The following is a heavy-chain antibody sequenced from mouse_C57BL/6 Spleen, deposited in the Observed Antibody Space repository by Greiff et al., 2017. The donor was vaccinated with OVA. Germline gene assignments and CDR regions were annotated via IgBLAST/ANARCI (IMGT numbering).Heavy chain of an antibody. CDR1: GYTFTSYW. CDR3: ARGEDGNCPYAMDY. D-gene: IGHD2-1*01. J-gene: IGHJ4*01. V-gene: IGHV1-7*01. CDR2: INPSSGYT. Sequence: VQLQQSGAELAKPGASVKLSCKASGYTFTSYWMHWVKQRPGQGLEWIGYINPSSGYTKYNQKFKDKATLTADKSSSTADMHRSSLTYEDSAVYYCARGEDGNCPYAMDYWGQGTSVTVSS.